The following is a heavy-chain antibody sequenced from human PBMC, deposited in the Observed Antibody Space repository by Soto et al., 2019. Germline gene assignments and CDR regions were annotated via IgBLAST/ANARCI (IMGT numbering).Heavy chain of an antibody. Sequence: QVQLVQSGAEVKKPGASVKVSCKTSGYTFTNYYIHWVRQAPGQGLEWMGIINPSGVSPTYAHKFQGRVSMTRDRSASTVYMELSSLRSEDTAVYYCAREFMAGYYDSSGNNAFDFWGQGTMVTVSS. J-gene: IGHJ3*01. CDR2: INPSGVSP. D-gene: IGHD3-22*01. CDR3: AREFMAGYYDSSGNNAFDF. CDR1: GYTFTNYY. V-gene: IGHV1-46*01.